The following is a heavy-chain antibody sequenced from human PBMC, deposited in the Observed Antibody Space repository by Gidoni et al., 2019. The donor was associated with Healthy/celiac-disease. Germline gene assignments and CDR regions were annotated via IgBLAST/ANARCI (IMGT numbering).Heavy chain of an antibody. Sequence: QVQLVQSGAEVKKPGASVKVCCKASGYTITGYYMHWVRQAHRQGLEWMGCINPNSGGTNYAQKFQGRVTMTRDTSISTAYMELSRLRSDDTAVYYCARSLGEWYYYDSSGQPHYSIAADAFDIWGQGTMVTVSS. D-gene: IGHD3-22*01. CDR2: INPNSGGT. CDR3: ARSLGEWYYYDSSGQPHYSIAADAFDI. CDR1: GYTITGYY. J-gene: IGHJ3*02. V-gene: IGHV1-2*02.